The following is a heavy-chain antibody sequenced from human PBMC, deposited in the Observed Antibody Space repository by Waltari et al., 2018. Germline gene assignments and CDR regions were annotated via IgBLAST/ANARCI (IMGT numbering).Heavy chain of an antibody. CDR1: GFTFDDYA. CDR2: ISWNSGSI. J-gene: IGHJ3*02. D-gene: IGHD7-27*01. CDR3: AKDLGQYDAFDI. V-gene: IGHV3-9*01. Sequence: EVQLVESGGGLVQPGRSLRLSCAASGFTFDDYAMHWVRQAPGKGLEWVSGISWNSGSIGYADSVKGRFTISRDNAKNSLYLQMNSLRAEDTALYYCAKDLGQYDAFDIWGQGTMVTVSS.